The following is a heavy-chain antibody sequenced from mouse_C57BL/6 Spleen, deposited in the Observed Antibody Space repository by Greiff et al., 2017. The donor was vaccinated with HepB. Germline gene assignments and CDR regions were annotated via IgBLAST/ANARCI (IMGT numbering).Heavy chain of an antibody. D-gene: IGHD6-1*01. CDR3: AGVPAQAAYYYAMDY. Sequence: QVQLQQPGAELVKPGASVKMSCKASGYTFTSYWITWVKQRPGQGLEWIGDIYPGSGSTNYNEKFKSKATLTVDTSSSTAYMQLSSLTSEDSAVYYGAGVPAQAAYYYAMDYWGQGTSVTVSS. CDR1: GYTFTSYW. J-gene: IGHJ4*01. V-gene: IGHV1-55*01. CDR2: IYPGSGST.